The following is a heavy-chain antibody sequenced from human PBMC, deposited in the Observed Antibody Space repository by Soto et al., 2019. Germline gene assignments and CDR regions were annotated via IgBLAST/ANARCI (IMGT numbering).Heavy chain of an antibody. Sequence: GGSLRLSCAASGFTFSNYAMSWVRQAPGKGLEWVSAISGSGGSTYYADSVKGRFTISRDNSKNTLYLQMNSLRAEDTAVYYCAKDPATLWGVVISFGITPEDAFDISGQGTMVTVSS. V-gene: IGHV3-23*01. CDR3: AKDPATLWGVVISFGITPEDAFDI. CDR2: ISGSGGST. CDR1: GFTFSNYA. D-gene: IGHD3-3*01. J-gene: IGHJ3*02.